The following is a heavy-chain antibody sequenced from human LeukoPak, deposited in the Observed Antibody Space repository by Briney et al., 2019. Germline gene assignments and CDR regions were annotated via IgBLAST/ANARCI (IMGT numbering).Heavy chain of an antibody. CDR3: ARDVSYNSLDY. V-gene: IGHV3-33*07. J-gene: IGHJ4*02. Sequence: GGSLRLSCESSGFTFRAYALTGVRQAPAKGREGVAVIWYDGSKKYYADSVKGRSTISRDNSKNTLYLEMNSLRAEDTAVYYCARDVSYNSLDYWGQGTLVTVSS. D-gene: IGHD6-13*01. CDR2: IWYDGSKK. CDR1: GFTFRAYA.